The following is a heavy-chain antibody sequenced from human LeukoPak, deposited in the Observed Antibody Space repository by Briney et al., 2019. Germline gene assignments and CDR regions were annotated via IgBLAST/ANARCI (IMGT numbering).Heavy chain of an antibody. V-gene: IGHV3-74*01. D-gene: IGHD4-23*01. J-gene: IGHJ4*02. CDR2: IDRDGSRI. CDR3: VRGNDYGGPHY. Sequence: GGSLRLSCAVSGFTFSSYWMHWVRQAPGKGLVWVSRIDRDGSRINYADSVKGRFTISRDNGKDTLFLQMNSLRAEDAAVYYCVRGNDYGGPHYWGQGTLVTVSS. CDR1: GFTFSSYW.